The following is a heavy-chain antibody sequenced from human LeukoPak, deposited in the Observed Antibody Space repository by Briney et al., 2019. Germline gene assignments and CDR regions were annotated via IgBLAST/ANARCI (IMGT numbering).Heavy chain of an antibody. CDR1: GLIYKLYD. V-gene: IGHV3-23*01. D-gene: IGHD6-25*01. Sequence: GGSETLPCTPSGLIYKLYDINCPRQAPGKGLEWVSGINGNGSATHYADSVKGRFTISRDNAKSTLYLQMNSLRAEDTAVYYCARDRALSGFSGYDYWGQGTLVTAS. J-gene: IGHJ4*02. CDR2: INGNGSAT. CDR3: ARDRALSGFSGYDY.